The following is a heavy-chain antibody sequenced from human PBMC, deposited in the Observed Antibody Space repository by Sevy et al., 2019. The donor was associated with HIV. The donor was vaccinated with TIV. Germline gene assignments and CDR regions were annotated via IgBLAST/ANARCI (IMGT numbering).Heavy chain of an antibody. J-gene: IGHJ4*02. CDR2: ISYDGSKK. Sequence: GGSLRLSCAASGFTFSSYALLWVRQAPGKGLEWVSLISYDGSKKYYSDSVKGRFAISRVESKTTLFLQMNILRSEDTAIYYCARVGVSYCTDDCYHRFDYWGRGTLVTVSS. CDR1: GFTFSSYA. CDR3: ARVGVSYCTDDCYHRFDY. V-gene: IGHV3-30*09. D-gene: IGHD2-21*02.